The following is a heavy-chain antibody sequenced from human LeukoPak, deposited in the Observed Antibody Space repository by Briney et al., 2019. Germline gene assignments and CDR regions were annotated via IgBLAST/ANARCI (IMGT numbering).Heavy chain of an antibody. V-gene: IGHV4-4*02. D-gene: IGHD5-12*01. CDR1: GGSVSHSNW. CDR3: ARGAYGGYASNY. Sequence: SGTLSLTCAVSGGSVSHSNWWTWVRQSPGKGLEWIGEVHPSEGTNYNPSLKSRVTISLDKSKNQFSLELNSVTAADTAVYYCARGAYGGYASNYWGQGTLVTVSS. CDR2: VHPSEGT. J-gene: IGHJ4*02.